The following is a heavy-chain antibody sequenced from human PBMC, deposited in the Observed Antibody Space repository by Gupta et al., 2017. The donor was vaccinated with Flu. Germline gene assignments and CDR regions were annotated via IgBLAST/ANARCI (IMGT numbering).Heavy chain of an antibody. V-gene: IGHV3-33*01. D-gene: IGHD6-13*01. CDR1: GFTFSSYG. CDR2: IWYDGSNK. Sequence: QVQLVESGGGVVQPGRSLRLSCAASGFTFSSYGMHWVRQAPGKGLEWVAVIWYDGSNKYYADTVKGRFTISRDNSKNTLYLQMNSLRAEDTAVYYCARDFYTAAGPNFDYWGQGTLVTVSS. J-gene: IGHJ4*02. CDR3: ARDFYTAAGPNFDY.